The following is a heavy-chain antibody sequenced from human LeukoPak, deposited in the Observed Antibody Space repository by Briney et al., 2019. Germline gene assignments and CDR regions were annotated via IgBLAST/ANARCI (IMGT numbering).Heavy chain of an antibody. V-gene: IGHV3-11*01. CDR2: ISSSGSTI. CDR3: ARAASSGSYGTYAFDI. Sequence: GGSLRLSCAASGFTFSVYYMSWIRQAPGKGLEWVSYISSSGSTIYYADSVKGRFTISRDNAKNSLYLQMNSLRAEDTAVYYCARAASSGSYGTYAFDIWGQGTMVTVSS. J-gene: IGHJ3*02. D-gene: IGHD1-26*01. CDR1: GFTFSVYY.